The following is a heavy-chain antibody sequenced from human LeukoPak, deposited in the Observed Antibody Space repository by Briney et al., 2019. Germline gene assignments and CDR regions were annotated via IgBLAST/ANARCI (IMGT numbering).Heavy chain of an antibody. CDR3: AKFKAVAGQDAFDI. D-gene: IGHD6-19*01. CDR2: ISGSGGST. J-gene: IGHJ3*02. CDR1: GFTFSDHY. V-gene: IGHV3-23*01. Sequence: PGGSLRLSCAVSGFTFSDHYMDWVRQAPGKGLEWVSAISGSGGSTYYADSVKGRFTISRDNSKNTLYLQMNSLRAEDTAVYYCAKFKAVAGQDAFDIWGQGTMVTVSS.